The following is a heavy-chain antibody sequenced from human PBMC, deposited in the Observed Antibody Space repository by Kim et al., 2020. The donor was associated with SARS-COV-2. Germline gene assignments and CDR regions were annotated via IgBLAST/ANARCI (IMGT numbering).Heavy chain of an antibody. CDR3: ARDLGGHGENWFDP. Sequence: YDDSVEGRFTISRDNANNSLYLRMNSRRAEDTAWYHCARDLGGHGENWFDPWGQGTLVTVSS. D-gene: IGHD4-17*01. J-gene: IGHJ5*02. V-gene: IGHV3-20*01.